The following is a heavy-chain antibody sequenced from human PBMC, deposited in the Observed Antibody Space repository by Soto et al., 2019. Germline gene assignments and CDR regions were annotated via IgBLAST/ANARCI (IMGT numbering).Heavy chain of an antibody. V-gene: IGHV4-59*08. Sequence: SETLSLTCTVSGGSISSYYWSWIRQPPGKGLEWIGYIHYSGRTSYNPSLKSRVTISVDTSKNQFSLKLSSVTAADTAVYYCARLSTGEIVTGSLYYFDYWGQGTLVTVSS. D-gene: IGHD3-9*01. J-gene: IGHJ4*02. CDR3: ARLSTGEIVTGSLYYFDY. CDR2: IHYSGRT. CDR1: GGSISSYY.